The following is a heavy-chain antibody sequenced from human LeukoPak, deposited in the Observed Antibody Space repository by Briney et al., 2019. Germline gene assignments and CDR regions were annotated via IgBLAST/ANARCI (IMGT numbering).Heavy chain of an antibody. D-gene: IGHD2-2*01. Sequence: PGGSLRLSCAASGFTFSSYWMHWVRQAPGKGLVWVSRINSDGSSTSYADSVKGRFTISRDNAKNTLYLQMNSLRAEDTAVYYCARGYCSSTSCRSYAFDIWGQGTMVTVPS. CDR2: INSDGSST. CDR1: GFTFSSYW. CDR3: ARGYCSSTSCRSYAFDI. J-gene: IGHJ3*02. V-gene: IGHV3-74*01.